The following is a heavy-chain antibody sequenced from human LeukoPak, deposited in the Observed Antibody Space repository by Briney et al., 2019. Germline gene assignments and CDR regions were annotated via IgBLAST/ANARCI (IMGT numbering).Heavy chain of an antibody. V-gene: IGHV3-48*01. CDR1: GFTYCSYR. CDR2: ISSSSSTI. Sequence: GGSLRLSCAAPGFTYCSYRMNWVRQAPGKGLEWVSYISSSSSTIYYADSVKGRFTISRDNAKNSLYLQMNSLRAEDTAVYYCARPRAITGTALVDPEGYIDVRVKGTTVTVSS. CDR3: ARPRAITGTALVDPEGYIDV. J-gene: IGHJ6*03. D-gene: IGHD1-7*01.